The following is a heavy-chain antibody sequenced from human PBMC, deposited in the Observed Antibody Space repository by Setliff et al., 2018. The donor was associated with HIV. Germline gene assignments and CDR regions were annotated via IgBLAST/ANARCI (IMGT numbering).Heavy chain of an antibody. CDR1: GVSIPTNS. CDR3: ARSMRGYCSDTSCRTFDH. CDR2: IYTTGGT. J-gene: IGHJ4*02. Sequence: SETLSLTCNISGVSIPTNSWNWIRQPAGKGLEWIGRIYTTGGTNYNPALKSRVTMSVNTAKNQFFLMLSSVTAADTAVYYCARSMRGYCSDTSCRTFDHWGQGTLVTVSS. D-gene: IGHD2-2*01. V-gene: IGHV4-4*07.